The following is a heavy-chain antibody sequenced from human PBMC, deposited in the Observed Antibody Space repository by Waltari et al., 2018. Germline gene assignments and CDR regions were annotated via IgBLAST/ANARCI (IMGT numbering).Heavy chain of an antibody. CDR2: IYYRGST. CDR3: AGYDFWSGYGTNWFDP. Sequence: QLQLQESGPGLVKPSETLSLTCTVSGGSISSSSYYWGWIRQPPGKGVEWIGSIYYRGSTYHTPSLKSRVTVSVDTSKYQFSLKLSSVTAADPAVYYCAGYDFWSGYGTNWFDPWGQGTLVTVSS. J-gene: IGHJ5*02. CDR1: GGSISSSSYY. D-gene: IGHD3-3*01. V-gene: IGHV4-39*01.